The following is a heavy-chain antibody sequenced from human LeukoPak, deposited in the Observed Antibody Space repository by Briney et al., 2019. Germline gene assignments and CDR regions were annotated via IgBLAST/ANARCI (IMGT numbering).Heavy chain of an antibody. CDR3: ARVRYFDFFEY. J-gene: IGHJ4*02. Sequence: PGRSLRLSCAVSGLTASGNYTSWVRHAPGKGREWVSLIYSGGSTYYADSVKGRFTISRDNSKSTLYLQMNSLRAEDTAVYYCARVRYFDFFEYCGQRNLVTVSS. V-gene: IGHV3-53*01. D-gene: IGHD3-9*01. CDR1: GLTASGNY. CDR2: IYSGGST.